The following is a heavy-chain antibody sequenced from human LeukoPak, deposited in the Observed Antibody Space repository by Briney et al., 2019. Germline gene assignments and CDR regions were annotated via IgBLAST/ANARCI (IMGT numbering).Heavy chain of an antibody. J-gene: IGHJ4*02. V-gene: IGHV4-59*08. D-gene: IGHD3-10*01. CDR1: GDSFSSNY. CDR2: IFHSGST. Sequence: PSETLSLTCTVSGDSFSSNYWSWIRQPPGKGLEWIGYIFHSGSTNYNPSLKSRVSISVDTSKNQFSLKMNSVTAADTAVHFCARHIRGAYYYFDYWGEGTLVTLCS. CDR3: ARHIRGAYYYFDY.